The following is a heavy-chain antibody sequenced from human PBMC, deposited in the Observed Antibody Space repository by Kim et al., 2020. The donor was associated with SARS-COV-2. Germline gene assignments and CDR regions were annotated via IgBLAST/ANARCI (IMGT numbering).Heavy chain of an antibody. D-gene: IGHD3-22*01. J-gene: IGHJ4*02. V-gene: IGHV3-11*06. Sequence: KGRFTISRDNAKNSLYLQMNSLRAEDTAVYYCASLDYDSSGYYFREDFDYWGQGTLVTVSS. CDR3: ASLDYDSSGYYFREDFDY.